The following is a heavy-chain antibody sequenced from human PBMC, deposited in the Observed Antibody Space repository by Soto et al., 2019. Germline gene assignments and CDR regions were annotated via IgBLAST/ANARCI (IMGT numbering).Heavy chain of an antibody. J-gene: IGHJ4*02. CDR2: ISSSGSFI. CDR1: GFTFRTYG. CDR3: AREPEGIAAALDY. D-gene: IGHD6-13*01. V-gene: IGHV3-21*01. Sequence: EVQLVESGGGLVKPGGSVRLSCAASGFTFRTYGMNWVRRAPGGGLEWVASISSSGSFIYYADSVKGRFTISRDDAEKSLYLQMNSLRAEDTALYYCAREPEGIAAALDYWGRGTLVTVSS.